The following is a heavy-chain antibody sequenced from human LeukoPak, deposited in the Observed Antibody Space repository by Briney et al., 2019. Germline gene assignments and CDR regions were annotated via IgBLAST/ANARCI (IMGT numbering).Heavy chain of an antibody. CDR3: ARGPPRDYYGSGSYRRLDYYYYMDV. CDR1: GFTFSSYW. J-gene: IGHJ6*03. D-gene: IGHD3-10*01. V-gene: IGHV3-21*01. Sequence: MSGGSLRLSCAASGFTFSSYWMHWVRQAPGKGLEWVSSISSSSSYIYYADSVKGRFTISRDNAKNSLYLQMNSLRAEDTAVYYCARGPPRDYYGSGSYRRLDYYYYMDVWGKGTTVTISS. CDR2: ISSSSSYI.